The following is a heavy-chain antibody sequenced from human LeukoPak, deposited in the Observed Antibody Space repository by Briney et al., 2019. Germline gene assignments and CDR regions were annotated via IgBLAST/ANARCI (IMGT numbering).Heavy chain of an antibody. J-gene: IGHJ4*02. CDR3: ARQTCSGLFILL. V-gene: IGHV4-39*01. Sequence: SETLSLTCTVSGVSISSSYSYWGWLRQPPGMGLEGIGSIYYTGNTYYNASLKSQVSISIDTSKNQFSLKLTSVTAAHTAVYYCARQTCSGLFILLGGQGTLVTVSS. CDR1: GVSISSSYSY. CDR2: IYYTGNT. D-gene: IGHD3/OR15-3a*01.